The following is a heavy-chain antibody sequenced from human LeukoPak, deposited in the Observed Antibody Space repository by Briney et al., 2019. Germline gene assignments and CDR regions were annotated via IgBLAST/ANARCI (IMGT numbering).Heavy chain of an antibody. V-gene: IGHV4-38-2*02. CDR3: ARPRYDILTGYYNGYFHL. CDR1: DYSISSGYY. CDR2: IYYSGST. Sequence: LSETLSLTCTVSDYSISSGYYWGWIRQPPGKGLEWIGSIYYSGSTYYNPSLKSRVTISVDTSKNQFSLKLSSVTAADTAVYYCARPRYDILTGYYNGYFHLWGRGTLVTVSS. J-gene: IGHJ2*01. D-gene: IGHD3-9*01.